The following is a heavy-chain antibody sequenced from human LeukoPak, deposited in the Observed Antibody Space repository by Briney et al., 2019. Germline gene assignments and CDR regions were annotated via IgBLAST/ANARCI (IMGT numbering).Heavy chain of an antibody. Sequence: GESLKTSCKGSGYSFTSYWIGWVRQMPGKGLEWMGIIYPGDSDTRYSPSFQGQVTISADKSTNTAYLQWGSLKASDTAMYYCARQQAVAGTVNLDYWGQGTLVTISS. D-gene: IGHD6-19*01. J-gene: IGHJ4*02. V-gene: IGHV5-51*01. CDR3: ARQQAVAGTVNLDY. CDR1: GYSFTSYW. CDR2: IYPGDSDT.